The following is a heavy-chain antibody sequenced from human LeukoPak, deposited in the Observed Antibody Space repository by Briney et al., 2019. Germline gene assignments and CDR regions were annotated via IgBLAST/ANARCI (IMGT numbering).Heavy chain of an antibody. Sequence: GGSLRLSCAASGFTFSSYGMSWVRQAPGKGLEWVSLIYSGGSTYYADSVKGRFTISRDNSKNTLYLQMNSLRAEDTAVYYCARDRQTRVPDDFWSGYYENWGQGTLVTVSS. J-gene: IGHJ4*02. CDR2: IYSGGST. CDR3: ARDRQTRVPDDFWSGYYEN. V-gene: IGHV3-66*01. D-gene: IGHD3-3*01. CDR1: GFTFSSYG.